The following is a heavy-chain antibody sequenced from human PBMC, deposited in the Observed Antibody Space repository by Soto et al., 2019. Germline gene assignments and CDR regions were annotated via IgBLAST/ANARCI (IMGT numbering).Heavy chain of an antibody. CDR1: GFTFSSYG. CDR2: ISYDGSNT. Sequence: QVQLVESGGGVVQPGRSLRLSCAASGFTFSSYGIHWVRQAPGKGLEWVSFISYDGSNTYYADSVKGRFTISRDNPKNTLFLQTNSLRAEDTAVYYCAKVMITFGGTRYGLDVWGQETTVTVSS. D-gene: IGHD3-16*01. CDR3: AKVMITFGGTRYGLDV. V-gene: IGHV3-30*18. J-gene: IGHJ6*01.